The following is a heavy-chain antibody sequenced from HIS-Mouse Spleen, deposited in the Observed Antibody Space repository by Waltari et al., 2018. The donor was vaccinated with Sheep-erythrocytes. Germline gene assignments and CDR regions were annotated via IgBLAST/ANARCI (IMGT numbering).Heavy chain of an antibody. CDR3: ARHKDTAMVHFDY. D-gene: IGHD5-18*01. J-gene: IGHJ4*02. Sequence: QLQLQESGPGLVKPSETLSLTCTVSGGYISSSSYYWGWIRQPPGKGLEWIGSIYYSGSTYYNPSLKSRVTISVDTSKNQFSLKLSSVTAADTAVYYCARHKDTAMVHFDYWGQGTLVTVSS. CDR2: IYYSGST. V-gene: IGHV4-39*01. CDR1: GGYISSSSYY.